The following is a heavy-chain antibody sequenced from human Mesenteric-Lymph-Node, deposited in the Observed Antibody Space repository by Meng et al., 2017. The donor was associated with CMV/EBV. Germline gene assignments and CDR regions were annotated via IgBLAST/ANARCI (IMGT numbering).Heavy chain of an antibody. V-gene: IGHV1-69*05. D-gene: IGHD3-3*01. J-gene: IGHJ4*02. CDR1: GGTSSNHV. CDR3: AKSYDFWSGLHN. Sequence: SVKVSCKASGGTSSNHVISWVRQAPGQGLEWMGGIIPVFATPKYAQMFQGRVTIITDASTNTVYMELSSLRSEDTAVYFCAKSYDFWSGLHNWGQGTLVTVSS. CDR2: IIPVFATP.